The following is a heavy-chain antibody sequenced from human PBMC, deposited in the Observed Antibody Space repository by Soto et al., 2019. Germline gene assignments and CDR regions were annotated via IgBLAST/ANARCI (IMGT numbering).Heavy chain of an antibody. CDR2: ISGSGGST. CDR3: AKDEGSGKGEYAFDI. D-gene: IGHD6-19*01. V-gene: IGHV3-23*01. CDR1: GFTFSSYA. J-gene: IGHJ3*02. Sequence: GGSLRLSCAASGFTFSSYAMSWVRQAPGKGLEWVSAISGSGGSTYYADSVKGRFTISRDNSKNTLYLQMNSLRAEDPAVYYCAKDEGSGKGEYAFDIWGQGTMVTVSS.